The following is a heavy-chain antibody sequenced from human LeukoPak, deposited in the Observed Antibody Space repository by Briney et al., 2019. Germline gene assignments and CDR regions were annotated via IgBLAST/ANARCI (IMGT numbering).Heavy chain of an antibody. CDR3: ARGPRGHCSSTSCYRSNYYYMDV. D-gene: IGHD2-2*01. CDR1: GGSFSGYY. J-gene: IGHJ6*03. CDR2: INHSGST. V-gene: IGHV4-34*01. Sequence: SETLSLTCAVYGGSFSGYYWSWIRQPPGEGLEWIGEINHSGSTNYNPSLKSRVTISVDTSKNQFSLKLSSVTAADTAVYYCARGPRGHCSSTSCYRSNYYYMDVWGKGTTVTVSS.